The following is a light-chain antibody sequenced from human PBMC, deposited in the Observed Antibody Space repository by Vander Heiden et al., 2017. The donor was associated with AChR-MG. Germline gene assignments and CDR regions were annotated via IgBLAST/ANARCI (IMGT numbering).Light chain of an antibody. CDR2: DVS. CDR1: SSDVGGYNY. V-gene: IGLV2-14*03. CDR3: SSYTSSSTLAWV. Sequence: QSALTQPASVSGSPGPSITISCTGTSSDVGGYNYVSWDQQHPGKAPKLMIYDVSNRPSGVSNRFSGSKSGNTASLTISGLQAEDEADYYCSSYTSSSTLAWVFGGGTKLTVL. J-gene: IGLJ3*02.